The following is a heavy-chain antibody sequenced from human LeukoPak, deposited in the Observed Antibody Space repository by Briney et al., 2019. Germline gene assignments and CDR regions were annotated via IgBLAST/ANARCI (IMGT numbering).Heavy chain of an antibody. D-gene: IGHD5-12*01. CDR1: GGSISSYY. CDR2: IYYSGST. V-gene: IGHV4-59*01. J-gene: IGHJ6*02. Sequence: SETLSLTCTVSGGSISSYYWSWIRQPPGKGLEWIGYIYYSGSTNYNPSLKSRVTISVDTSKNQFSLKLSSVTAADTAVYYCARARYHSGYAVQRYYYYYGMDVWGQGTTVTVSS. CDR3: ARARYHSGYAVQRYYYYYGMDV.